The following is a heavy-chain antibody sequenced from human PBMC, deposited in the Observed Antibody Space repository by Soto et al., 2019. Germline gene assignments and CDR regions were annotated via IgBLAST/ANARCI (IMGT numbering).Heavy chain of an antibody. J-gene: IGHJ4*02. D-gene: IGHD3-10*01. CDR2: INTGSGNT. Sequence: QVQLVQSGAEEKKPGTSVKVSCKASGYTFTNYAMHWVRQAPGQRLEWMGWINTGSGNTKYSQNFQGRVAMTRDTSASIVYMEVSSLRSEDTAVYYCARSPNGWFGEVLTPMGYWGQGTLVTVSS. V-gene: IGHV1-3*04. CDR1: GYTFTNYA. CDR3: ARSPNGWFGEVLTPMGY.